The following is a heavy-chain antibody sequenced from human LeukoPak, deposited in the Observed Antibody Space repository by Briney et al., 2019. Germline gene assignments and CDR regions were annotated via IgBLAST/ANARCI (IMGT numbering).Heavy chain of an antibody. D-gene: IGHD5-18*01. Sequence: QSGGSLRLSCAASGFTFSSYAMHWVRQAPGKGLEWVAVISYDGSNKYYADSVKGRFTISRDNSKNTLYLQMNSLRAEDTAVYYCARAPGYSYGLYYYYYGMDVWGQGTTVTVSS. CDR2: ISYDGSNK. J-gene: IGHJ6*02. V-gene: IGHV3-30-3*01. CDR3: ARAPGYSYGLYYYYYGMDV. CDR1: GFTFSSYA.